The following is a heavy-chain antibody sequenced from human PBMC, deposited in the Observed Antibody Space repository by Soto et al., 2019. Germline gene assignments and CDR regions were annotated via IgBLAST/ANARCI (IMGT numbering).Heavy chain of an antibody. Sequence: QITLKETGPTLVKPTQPLTLTCTFSVFSLSPSGVNVGWIRQPPEKPLEWLALIYWDDVKRYSPFLKSRLTRANDTSKFQVVLTMTNMGPVDTAIYYCAHCISLRRGDAFDIWGQGTMVTVSS. CDR2: IYWDDVK. CDR1: VFSLSPSGVN. CDR3: AHCISLRRGDAFDI. V-gene: IGHV2-5*02. D-gene: IGHD3-3*02. J-gene: IGHJ3*02.